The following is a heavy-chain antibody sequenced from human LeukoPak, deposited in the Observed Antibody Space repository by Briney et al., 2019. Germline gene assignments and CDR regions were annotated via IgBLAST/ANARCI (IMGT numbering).Heavy chain of an antibody. J-gene: IGHJ4*02. CDR1: GGPFSSFY. V-gene: IGHV4-59*01. D-gene: IGHD2-2*01. CDR3: ARWPNCSSTSCPLDY. Sequence: PSETLSLTCTVSGGPFSSFYWSWIRQPPGKGLEWIGYIYYSGSPNYNPPLKSRVTILVDTSKNQFSLKLSSVTAADTAVYYCARWPNCSSTSCPLDYWGQGTLVTVSS. CDR2: IYYSGSP.